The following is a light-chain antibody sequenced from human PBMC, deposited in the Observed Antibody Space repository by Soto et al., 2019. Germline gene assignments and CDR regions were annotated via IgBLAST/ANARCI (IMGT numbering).Light chain of an antibody. J-gene: IGLJ2*01. Sequence: QSALTQPASVSGSPGQSITISCTGTSSDVGGYNYVSWYQQHPGKAPKLMIYDVSNRPSGVSNRVSGSKSGNTASLTISGLQAEDEAEDYCSSYTSSSTLVFGGGTKVTVL. CDR1: SSDVGGYNY. CDR3: SSYTSSSTLV. V-gene: IGLV2-14*01. CDR2: DVS.